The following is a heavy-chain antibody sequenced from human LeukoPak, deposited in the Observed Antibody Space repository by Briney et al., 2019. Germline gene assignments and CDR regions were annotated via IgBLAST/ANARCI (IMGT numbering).Heavy chain of an antibody. CDR1: GFTFSSYS. CDR3: AKDMSPVWSGYPRGGLDY. CDR2: ISGSGGST. J-gene: IGHJ4*02. D-gene: IGHD3-3*01. V-gene: IGHV3-23*01. Sequence: GGSLRLSCAASGFTFSSYSMNWVRQAPGKGLEWVSGISGSGGSTYYADSVKGRFTISRDNSKNTLYLQLNSLRAEDTALYYCAKDMSPVWSGYPRGGLDYWGQGTLVTVSS.